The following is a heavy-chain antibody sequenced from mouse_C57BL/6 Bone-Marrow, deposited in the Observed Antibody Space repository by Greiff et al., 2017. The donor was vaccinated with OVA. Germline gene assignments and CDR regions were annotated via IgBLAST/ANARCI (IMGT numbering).Heavy chain of an antibody. D-gene: IGHD2-5*01. CDR2: INPGSGGT. CDR3: ARNSNYRFDY. Sequence: QVQLQQSGAELVRPGTSVKVSCKASGYAFTNYLIEWVKQRPGQGLEWIGVINPGSGGTNYNEKFKGKATLTADKSSSTAYMQLRSLTSEDSAVYFCARNSNYRFDYWGQGTTLTVSS. CDR1: GYAFTNYL. V-gene: IGHV1-54*01. J-gene: IGHJ2*01.